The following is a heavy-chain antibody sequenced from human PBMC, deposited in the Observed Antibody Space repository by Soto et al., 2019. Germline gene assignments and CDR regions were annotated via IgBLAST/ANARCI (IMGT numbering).Heavy chain of an antibody. V-gene: IGHV4-39*01. CDR2: IYYSGIT. Sequence: QLQLQESGPGLVKPSETLSLTCTVSGGSISSSTYYWGWIRQPPGKGLEWIASIYYSGITYHNPSLTSRVTISVDTSKNQFSLKLSSVTAADTALYYCARSFSRTVTNPFDYWSQGTLVTVSS. CDR3: ARSFSRTVTNPFDY. J-gene: IGHJ4*02. D-gene: IGHD4-17*01. CDR1: GGSISSSTYY.